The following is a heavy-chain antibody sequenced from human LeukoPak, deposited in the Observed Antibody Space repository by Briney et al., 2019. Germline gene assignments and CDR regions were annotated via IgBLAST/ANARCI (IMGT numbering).Heavy chain of an antibody. Sequence: GGSLRLSCAASGFTFSSYSMNWVRQAPGKGLEWVSSISSSSSYIYYADSVKGRFTISRDNAKNSLYLQMNSLRAEDTAVYYCARAEGYYDSSGYYYLFDYWGQGTLVTVSS. CDR1: GFTFSSYS. V-gene: IGHV3-21*01. J-gene: IGHJ4*02. CDR2: ISSSSSYI. CDR3: ARAEGYYDSSGYYYLFDY. D-gene: IGHD3-22*01.